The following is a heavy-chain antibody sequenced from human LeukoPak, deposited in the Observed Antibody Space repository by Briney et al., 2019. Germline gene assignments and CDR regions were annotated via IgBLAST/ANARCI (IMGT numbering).Heavy chain of an antibody. V-gene: IGHV3-23*01. CDR3: AKDVDGDYDWYFDL. CDR1: GFTFSSYA. CDR2: ISGSGGST. Sequence: GGSLRLSCAASGFTFSSYAMSWVRQAPGRGLEWVSAISGSGGSTYYADSVKGRFTISRDNSKNTLYLQMNSLRAEDTAVCYCAKDVDGDYDWYFDLWGRGTLVTVSS. J-gene: IGHJ2*01. D-gene: IGHD4-17*01.